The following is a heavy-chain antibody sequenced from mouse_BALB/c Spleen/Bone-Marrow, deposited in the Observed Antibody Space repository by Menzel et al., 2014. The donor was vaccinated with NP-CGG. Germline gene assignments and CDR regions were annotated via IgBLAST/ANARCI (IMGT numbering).Heavy chain of an antibody. V-gene: IGHV2-6-7*01. CDR2: IWGDGTT. J-gene: IGHJ4*01. Sequence: VQLQQSGPGLVAPSQSLSITCTVSGFSLTGYGVNWVRQPPGKGLEWLGMIWGDGTTDYNSALKSRLSISKDNSKSXFFLKMNSLQTDDTARYYCARDRYYGSSYLYYAMDYWGQGTSVTVSS. D-gene: IGHD1-1*01. CDR1: GFSLTGYG. CDR3: ARDRYYGSSYLYYAMDY.